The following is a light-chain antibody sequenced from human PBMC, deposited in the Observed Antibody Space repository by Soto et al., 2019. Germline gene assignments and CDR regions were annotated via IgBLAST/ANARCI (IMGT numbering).Light chain of an antibody. CDR3: QQYNRWPLT. CDR1: QSVYSN. CDR2: AAS. V-gene: IGKV3-15*01. J-gene: IGKJ4*01. Sequence: EIVMTQSPATLSVSPGERATLSCRASQSVYSNLAWYQHKPGQAPNLLIYAASTRATGIPARFSGSGSGTEFTLTISSLQSEEFAVYYCQQYNRWPLTFGGGNKVEIK.